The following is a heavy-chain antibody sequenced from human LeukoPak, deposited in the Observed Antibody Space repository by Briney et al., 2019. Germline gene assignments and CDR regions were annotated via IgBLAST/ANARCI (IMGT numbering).Heavy chain of an antibody. J-gene: IGHJ5*02. D-gene: IGHD3-10*01. Sequence: ASVKVSCKASGYTFTSYGISWLRQAPGQGLEWMGWISAYNGNTNYARKLQGRVTMTTDTSTSTAYMELRSLRSDDTAVYYCARGGSTLGAGWFDPWGQGTLVTVSS. CDR2: ISAYNGNT. CDR3: ARGGSTLGAGWFDP. V-gene: IGHV1-18*01. CDR1: GYTFTSYG.